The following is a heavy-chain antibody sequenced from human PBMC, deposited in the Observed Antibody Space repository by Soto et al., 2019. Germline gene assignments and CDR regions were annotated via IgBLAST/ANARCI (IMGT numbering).Heavy chain of an antibody. CDR1: GLTISGKKY. V-gene: IGHV3-53*01. Sequence: GGSLRLSCAAFGLTISGKKYVAWVRQAPGKGLEWVSALYDVDGSFYADSVKGRFTTSSDSSKTTVYLQMNDLRPDDTAVYYCATWHEREHAYDVWGQGTTVTVSS. J-gene: IGHJ3*01. CDR3: ATWHEREHAYDV. D-gene: IGHD1-1*01. CDR2: LYDVDGS.